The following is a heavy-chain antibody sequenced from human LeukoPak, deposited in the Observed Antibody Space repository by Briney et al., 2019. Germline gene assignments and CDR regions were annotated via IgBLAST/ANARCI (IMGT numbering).Heavy chain of an antibody. V-gene: IGHV1-18*04. J-gene: IGHJ4*02. Sequence: ASVKVSCKASGYTFTGYYMHWVRQAPGQGLEWMGWISAYNGNTNYAQKLQGRVTMTTDTSTSTAYMELRSLRSDDTAVYYCASTPRGSSRFPYYFDYWGQGTLVTVSS. CDR1: GYTFTGYY. D-gene: IGHD2-2*01. CDR2: ISAYNGNT. CDR3: ASTPRGSSRFPYYFDY.